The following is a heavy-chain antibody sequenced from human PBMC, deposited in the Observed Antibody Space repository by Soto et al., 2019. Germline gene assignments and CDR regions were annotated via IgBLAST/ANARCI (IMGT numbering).Heavy chain of an antibody. J-gene: IGHJ4*02. CDR3: ARGDSPYYYDSSGYYNDY. Sequence: SVKVSCKASGGTFSGYAITWVRQAPGQGLEWMGGSIPIFGTPNYAQQFQGRVTITADESTSTTYMELSSLRSEDTAVYYCARGDSPYYYDSSGYYNDYWGQGTPVTVSS. V-gene: IGHV1-69*13. CDR1: GGTFSGYA. CDR2: SIPIFGTP. D-gene: IGHD3-22*01.